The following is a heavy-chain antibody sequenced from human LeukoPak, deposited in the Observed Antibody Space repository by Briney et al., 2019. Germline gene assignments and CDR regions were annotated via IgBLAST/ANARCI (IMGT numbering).Heavy chain of an antibody. J-gene: IGHJ4*02. D-gene: IGHD3-22*01. Sequence: SETLSLTCTVSGGSISSYYWSWIRQPPGKGLEWIGYIYTSGSTNYNPSLKSRVTISVDTSKNQFSLELSSVTAADTAVYYCARSPSPYYYDRASYFVYWGQGTLVTVSS. CDR1: GGSISSYY. V-gene: IGHV4-4*09. CDR3: ARSPSPYYYDRASYFVY. CDR2: IYTSGST.